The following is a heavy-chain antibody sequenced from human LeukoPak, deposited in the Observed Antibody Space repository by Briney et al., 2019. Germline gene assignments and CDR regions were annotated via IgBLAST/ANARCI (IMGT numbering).Heavy chain of an antibody. V-gene: IGHV3-30-3*01. CDR1: GFTFSSYA. CDR2: ISYDGSNK. Sequence: PGGSLRLSCAASGFTFSSYAMHWVRQAPGKGLEWVAVISYDGSNKYYADSVKGRFTISRDNSKNTLYLQMNSPRAEDTAVYYCARDLAAYVATIYGMDVWGQGTTVTVSS. D-gene: IGHD5-12*01. CDR3: ARDLAAYVATIYGMDV. J-gene: IGHJ6*02.